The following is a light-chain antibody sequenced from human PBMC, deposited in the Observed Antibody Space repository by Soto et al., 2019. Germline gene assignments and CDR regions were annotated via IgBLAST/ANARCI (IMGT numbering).Light chain of an antibody. V-gene: IGLV2-8*01. Sequence: QSALTQPPSASGSPGQSVTISCTGTSSDVGGYKFVSWYQHHPGKAPKLVIFEVTKRPSGVPDRFSGSKSGNTASLTVSGLQADDEADYYCAAWDDSLNGLYVFGTGTKLTVL. J-gene: IGLJ1*01. CDR3: AAWDDSLNGLYV. CDR1: SSDVGGYKF. CDR2: EVT.